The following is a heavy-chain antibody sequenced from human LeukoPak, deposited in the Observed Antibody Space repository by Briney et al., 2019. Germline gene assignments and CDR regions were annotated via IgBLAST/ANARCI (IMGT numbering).Heavy chain of an antibody. CDR2: IWYDGSNK. J-gene: IGHJ4*02. V-gene: IGHV3-33*06. D-gene: IGHD2-2*01. Sequence: PGGSLRLSCAASGFTFSSYGMHWVRQAPGKGLEWVAVIWYDGSNKYYADSVKGRFTISRDNSKNTLYLQMNSLRAEDTAVYYCAKDSWYCSSTSCYRVNYFDYWGQGTLVTVSS. CDR3: AKDSWYCSSTSCYRVNYFDY. CDR1: GFTFSSYG.